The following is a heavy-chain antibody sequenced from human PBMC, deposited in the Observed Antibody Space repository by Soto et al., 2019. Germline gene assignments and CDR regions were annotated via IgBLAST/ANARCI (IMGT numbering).Heavy chain of an antibody. D-gene: IGHD1-20*01. CDR2: ISVSDAFI. V-gene: IGHV3-23*01. CDR1: GFNVGAFA. CDR3: TRETVAGITGLDY. Sequence: GASLRLSCAASGFNVGAFAVNWVRQAPGKGLEWVSGISVSDAFIYYADSVRGRFSISRDASENILYLQMNSLRVDDTALYYCTRETVAGITGLDYWGPGTLVTVSS. J-gene: IGHJ4*02.